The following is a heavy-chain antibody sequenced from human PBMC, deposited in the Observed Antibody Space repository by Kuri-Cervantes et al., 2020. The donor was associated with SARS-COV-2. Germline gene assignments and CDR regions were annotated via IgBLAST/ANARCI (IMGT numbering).Heavy chain of an antibody. CDR2: IYDDGTT. V-gene: IGHV4-61*01. D-gene: IGHD3-16*01. Sequence: SETLSLTCTVSGTSLRGGPNSWNWIRQSPGKGLEWIGYIYDDGTTSYKPSLRSRLTISLDTSKNQFSLKLIAVTPADSAVYFCATGIDYGSTLLDFWGQGTLVTVSS. CDR3: ATGIDYGSTLLDF. J-gene: IGHJ4*02. CDR1: GTSLRGGPNS.